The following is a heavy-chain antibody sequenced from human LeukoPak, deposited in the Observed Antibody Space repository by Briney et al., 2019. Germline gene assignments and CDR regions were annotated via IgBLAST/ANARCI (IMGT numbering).Heavy chain of an antibody. D-gene: IGHD2-8*02. CDR1: GFTFSSYA. J-gene: IGHJ4*02. CDR3: ATYRQVLLPFES. V-gene: IGHV3-23*01. Sequence: GGSLRLSCAASGFTFSSYAMSWVRQAPGKGLEWVSSIFPSGGEIHYADSVRGRFTISRDNSKSTLSLQMNSLRAEDTAIYYCATYRQVLLPFESWGQGTLVTVSS. CDR2: IFPSGGEI.